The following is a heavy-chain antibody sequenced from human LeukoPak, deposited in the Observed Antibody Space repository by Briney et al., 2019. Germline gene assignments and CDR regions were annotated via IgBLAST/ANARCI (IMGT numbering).Heavy chain of an antibody. CDR1: GFTFSSYS. Sequence: GGSLRLSCAASGFTFSSYSMNWVRQAPGKGLEWVSYISSSSSTIYYADSVKGRFTISRDNAKNSLYLQMNSLRAEDTAVYYCARDNYYGSGSYDHFDYWGQGTLVTVSS. V-gene: IGHV3-48*04. CDR3: ARDNYYGSGSYDHFDY. CDR2: ISSSSSTI. D-gene: IGHD3-10*01. J-gene: IGHJ4*02.